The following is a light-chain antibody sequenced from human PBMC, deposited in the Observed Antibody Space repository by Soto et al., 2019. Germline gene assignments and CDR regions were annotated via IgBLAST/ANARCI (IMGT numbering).Light chain of an antibody. CDR1: RTINNF. V-gene: IGKV1-39*01. Sequence: DIQMTQSPSSLSASVGDRVTITCRASRTINNFLRWYQQKPGKPPKLLIYGASRLQSGVPSRFSGSGSGTDFILTISDLPTEDVAFYFCQDSSTTPYIFGQGTKLEVK. CDR2: GAS. CDR3: QDSSTTPYI. J-gene: IGKJ2*01.